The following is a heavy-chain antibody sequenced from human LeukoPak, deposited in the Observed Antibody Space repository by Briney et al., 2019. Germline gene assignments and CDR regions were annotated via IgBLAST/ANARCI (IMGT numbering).Heavy chain of an antibody. V-gene: IGHV4-4*07. Sequence: ASGTLSLTCTVSGGSISSYFWSWLRQPAGKGLEWIGRIYISGSTNYNPSLKSRVTMSVDTSKNQFSLNLSSVTAADTAVYYCARELGSSTSRPIDYWGQGTLVTVSS. CDR1: GGSISSYF. CDR3: ARELGSSTSRPIDY. CDR2: IYISGST. J-gene: IGHJ4*02. D-gene: IGHD2-2*01.